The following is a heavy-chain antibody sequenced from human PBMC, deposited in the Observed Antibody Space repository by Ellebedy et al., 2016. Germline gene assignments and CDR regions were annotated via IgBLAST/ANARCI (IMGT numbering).Heavy chain of an antibody. J-gene: IGHJ4*02. Sequence: ASVKVSCKASGYTFTSYYMHWVRQAPGQGLEWMGIINPSGGSTSYAQKFQGRVTMTRDTSTSTVYMELSSLRSEDTAVYYCARDPVATKPGIAVAHDDYWGQGTLVTVSS. CDR3: ARDPVATKPGIAVAHDDY. CDR1: GYTFTSYY. CDR2: INPSGGST. D-gene: IGHD6-19*01. V-gene: IGHV1-46*01.